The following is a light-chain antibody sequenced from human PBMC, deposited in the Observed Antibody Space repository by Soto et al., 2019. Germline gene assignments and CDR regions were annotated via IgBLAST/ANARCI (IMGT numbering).Light chain of an antibody. CDR3: QTWGTGIRV. CDR2: VNSDGSH. CDR1: SGHSNYA. J-gene: IGLJ1*01. Sequence: QSVLTQSPSASASLGASVKLTCTLSSGHSNYAIAWHQQQPEKSPRYLMKVNSDGSHRKGDGIPDRYSGSSSGAQRYLTISSLQSEDEADYYCQTWGTGIRVFGTGTKVTVL. V-gene: IGLV4-69*01.